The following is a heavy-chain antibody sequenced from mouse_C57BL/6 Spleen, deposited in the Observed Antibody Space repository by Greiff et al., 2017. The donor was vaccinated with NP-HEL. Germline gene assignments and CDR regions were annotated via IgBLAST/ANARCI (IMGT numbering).Heavy chain of an antibody. CDR1: GFSLTSYG. J-gene: IGHJ4*01. CDR2: IWSGGST. Sequence: VQLQQSGPGLVQPSQSLSITCTVSGFSLTSYGVHWVRQSPGKGLEWLGVIWSGGSTDYNAAFISRLSISKDNSKSQVFFKMNSLQADDTAIYYCARRPLAFYAMDYWGQGTSVTVSS. V-gene: IGHV2-2*01. CDR3: ARRPLAFYAMDY.